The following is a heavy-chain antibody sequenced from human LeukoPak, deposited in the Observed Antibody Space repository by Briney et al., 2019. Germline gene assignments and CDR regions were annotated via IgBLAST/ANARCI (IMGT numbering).Heavy chain of an antibody. V-gene: IGHV1-69*13. J-gene: IGHJ4*02. CDR3: ASTWIQLWFLFDY. Sequence: ASETVSCKASGGTFSSYAISWVRHAPGQGLEWMGGIIPIIGTANYAQKFQGRVTITADESTSTAYMELSSLRSEDTAVYYCASTWIQLWFLFDYWGQGTLVTVSS. CDR1: GGTFSSYA. D-gene: IGHD5-18*01. CDR2: IIPIIGTA.